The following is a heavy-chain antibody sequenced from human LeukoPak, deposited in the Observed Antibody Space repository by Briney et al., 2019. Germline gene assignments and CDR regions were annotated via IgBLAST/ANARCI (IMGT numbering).Heavy chain of an antibody. CDR3: ARHSTSRTYYFDY. CDR2: IYPGDPDT. D-gene: IGHD2-2*01. J-gene: IGHJ4*02. CDR1: GYRFTSYW. Sequence: GESLKISCKGSGYRFTSYWIGWVRQMPGKGLEWMGIIYPGDPDTRYSPSFQGQVTISADKSINTAYLQWSSLKAPDTAMYYCARHSTSRTYYFDYWGQGTLVTVSS. V-gene: IGHV5-51*01.